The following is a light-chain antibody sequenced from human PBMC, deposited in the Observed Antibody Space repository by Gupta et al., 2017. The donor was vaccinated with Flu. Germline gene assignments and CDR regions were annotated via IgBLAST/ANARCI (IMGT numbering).Light chain of an antibody. J-gene: IGKJ4*01. Sequence: TLSLSPGERATRTCRARQSVTSSYLAWYKQKPGQAPRLLIYGASSRDPGIPDRFSGSGSRTDLTLTISRLEQEDFAVYYCQQYGSSSGLTFGGGTKVEVK. CDR3: QQYGSSSGLT. CDR2: GAS. CDR1: QSVTSSY. V-gene: IGKV3-20*01.